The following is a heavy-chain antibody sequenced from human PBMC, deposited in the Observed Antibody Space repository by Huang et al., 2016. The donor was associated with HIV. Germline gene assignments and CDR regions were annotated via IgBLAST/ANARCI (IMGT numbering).Heavy chain of an antibody. CDR1: GFTFSNAW. CDR2: IKSKTDGGTT. J-gene: IGHJ3*02. Sequence: EVQPVESGGGLVKPGGSLRLSCAASGFTFSNAWMSWVRQAPGKGLEWVGRIKSKTDGGTTDYAAPVKCRFTISRDDSKNTLYLQMNTLKTEDTAVYYCTTDRDYGDYVADAFDIWGQGTMVTVSS. D-gene: IGHD4-17*01. V-gene: IGHV3-15*01. CDR3: TTDRDYGDYVADAFDI.